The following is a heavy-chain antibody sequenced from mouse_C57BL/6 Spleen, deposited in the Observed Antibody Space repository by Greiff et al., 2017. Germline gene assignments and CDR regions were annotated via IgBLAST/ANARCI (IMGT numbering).Heavy chain of an antibody. Sequence: EVKVVESGGGLVKPGGSLKLSCAASGFTFTDYGMHWVRQAPEKGLEWVAYISSGSSTIYYADTVKGRITIARDNAKNTLFLQMTSLRSEDTAMYYCAGAGYDGSSYYWYFEVWGTGTTVTVAS. CDR2: ISSGSSTI. V-gene: IGHV5-17*01. D-gene: IGHD1-1*01. CDR3: AGAGYDGSSYYWYFEV. CDR1: GFTFTDYG. J-gene: IGHJ1*03.